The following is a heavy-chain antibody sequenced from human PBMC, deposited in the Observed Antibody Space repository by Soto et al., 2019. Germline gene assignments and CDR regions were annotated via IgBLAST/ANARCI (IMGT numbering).Heavy chain of an antibody. CDR3: AKGLVMTTSRRNWFDP. CDR1: GLTFSRHA. V-gene: IGHV3-23*01. CDR2: ISGSGDYT. J-gene: IGHJ5*02. Sequence: EVQLLESGGGLVQPGGSLRLSCAASGLTFSRHAMSWVRQAPGKGLEWVSAISGSGDYTYYGDSVKGRFTISRDNSKSTLHLQLKSLRAEDTAIYYCAKGLVMTTSRRNWFDPWGQGTLVTVSS. D-gene: IGHD4-4*01.